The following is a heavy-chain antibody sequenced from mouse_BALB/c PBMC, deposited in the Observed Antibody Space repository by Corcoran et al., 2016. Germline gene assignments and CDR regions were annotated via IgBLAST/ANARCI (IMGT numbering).Heavy chain of an antibody. CDR1: GYSFTGYT. Sequence: EVPLQQSGPELVKPGASMKISCKASGYSFTGYTMNWVKQSHGKNLEWIGLINPYNGGTSYNQKFKGKATLTVYKSSSTAYMELLSLTSEDSAVYYCARGITQYYYAMDYWGQGTSVTVSS. CDR2: INPYNGGT. CDR3: ARGITQYYYAMDY. J-gene: IGHJ4*01. D-gene: IGHD2-4*01. V-gene: IGHV1-18*01.